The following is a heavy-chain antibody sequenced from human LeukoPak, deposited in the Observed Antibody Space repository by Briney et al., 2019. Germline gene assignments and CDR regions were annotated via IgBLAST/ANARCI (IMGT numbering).Heavy chain of an antibody. D-gene: IGHD3-9*01. Sequence: GGSLRLSCAASGFTFSSFGMSWVRQAPGKGLEWVSAISGSGVSTYYADSVKGRFTISRNNSKNSLYLQMNSLRAEDTAVYYCAKCILTGYYKGYMTVWGKGTTVTISS. CDR2: ISGSGVST. J-gene: IGHJ6*03. V-gene: IGHV3-23*01. CDR1: GFTFSSFG. CDR3: AKCILTGYYKGYMTV.